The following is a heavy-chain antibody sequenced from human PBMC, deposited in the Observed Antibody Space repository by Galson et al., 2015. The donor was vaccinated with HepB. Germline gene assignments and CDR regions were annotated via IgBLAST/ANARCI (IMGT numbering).Heavy chain of an antibody. J-gene: IGHJ5*02. V-gene: IGHV1-2*06. Sequence: SVKVSCKASGYTFTGYYMHWVRQAPGQGLEWMGRINPNSGGTNYAQKFQGRVTMTRDTSISTAYMELSRLRPDDTAVYYCARERGGYSYGYPNWFDPWGQGTLVTVSS. D-gene: IGHD5-18*01. CDR3: ARERGGYSYGYPNWFDP. CDR2: INPNSGGT. CDR1: GYTFTGYY.